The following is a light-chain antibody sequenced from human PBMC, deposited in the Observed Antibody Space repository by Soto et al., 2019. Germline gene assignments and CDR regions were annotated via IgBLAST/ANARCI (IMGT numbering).Light chain of an antibody. CDR3: CSYAGRDTLYV. V-gene: IGLV2-11*01. Sequence: QSVLTQPRSVSGSPGQSVTISCTGTSTDVGGYNYVSWYQQHPGKVPKLMLYDVSKRPSGVPDRFSGSKSGNTASLTISGLLAADEADYYCCSYAGRDTLYVFGSGTKVTVL. CDR1: STDVGGYNY. CDR2: DVS. J-gene: IGLJ1*01.